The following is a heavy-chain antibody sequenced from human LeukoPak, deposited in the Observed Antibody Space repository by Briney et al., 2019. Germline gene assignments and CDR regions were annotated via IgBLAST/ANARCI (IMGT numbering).Heavy chain of an antibody. D-gene: IGHD7-27*01. CDR1: GFTLSGYW. J-gene: IGHJ4*02. V-gene: IGHV3-7*01. Sequence: GALRLSCVASGFTLSGYWMNWVRQAPGKGLEWVANINLGGSAKLYVDSVKGRFTISRDNAKNSLDLQMNSLKVEDTAVYYCAAWGKYNYWGQGTLVTVSS. CDR3: AAWGKYNY. CDR2: INLGGSAK.